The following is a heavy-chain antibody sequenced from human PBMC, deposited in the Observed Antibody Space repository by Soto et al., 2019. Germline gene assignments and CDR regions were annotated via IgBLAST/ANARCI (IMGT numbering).Heavy chain of an antibody. CDR1: GFTFSSYA. V-gene: IGHV3-23*01. CDR2: ISGSGGST. J-gene: IGHJ6*02. CDR3: AKTPLLHYYYGMDV. Sequence: PGGSLRLSCAASGFTFSSYAMSWVRQAPGKGLEWVSAISGSGGSTYYADSVKGRFTISRDNSKNTLYLQMNSLRAEDTAVYYCAKTPLLHYYYGMDVWGQGTTVTVSS. D-gene: IGHD3-22*01.